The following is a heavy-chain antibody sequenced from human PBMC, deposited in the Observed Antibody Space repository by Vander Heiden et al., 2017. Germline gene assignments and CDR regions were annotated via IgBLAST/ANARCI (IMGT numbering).Heavy chain of an antibody. CDR3: ARESAVERIAFDI. CDR1: GFPVGRLW. CDR2: INSDGSST. J-gene: IGHJ3*02. D-gene: IGHD2-2*01. V-gene: IGHV3-74*03. Sequence: EVRLEESGGGLVQPGGSLRLSCSASGFPVGRLWMHWVRQAPGKGLVWVSRINSDGSSTMYADTVKGRFTISRDNAKNTVYLQMNSLRADDTAIYYCARESAVERIAFDIWGQGTMVTVSS.